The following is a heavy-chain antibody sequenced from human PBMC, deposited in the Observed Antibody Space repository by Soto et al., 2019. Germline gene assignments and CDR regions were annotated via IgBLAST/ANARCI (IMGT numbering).Heavy chain of an antibody. V-gene: IGHV3-48*01. D-gene: IGHD6-13*01. CDR2: ISSSSSTI. J-gene: IGHJ4*02. Sequence: GGSLRLSCAASGFTFSSYSMNWVRQAPGKGLEWVSYISSSSSTIYYADSVKGRFTISRDNAKNSLYLQMNSLRAEDTAVYYCAREAREVAAAGTGLDYWGQGTLVTVSS. CDR1: GFTFSSYS. CDR3: AREAREVAAAGTGLDY.